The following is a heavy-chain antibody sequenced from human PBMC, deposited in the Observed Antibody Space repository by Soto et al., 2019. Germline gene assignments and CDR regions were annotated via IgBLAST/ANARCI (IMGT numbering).Heavy chain of an antibody. J-gene: IGHJ6*02. CDR1: GGSISSYY. CDR2: IYYSGST. V-gene: IGHV4-59*01. Sequence: SETLSLTCTVSGGSISSYYWSWIRQPPGKGLEWIGYIYYSGSTNYNPSLKSRVTISVDTSKNQFSLKLSSVTAADTAVYYCARDRGSSRNYYYYGMDVWGQGTTVTVSS. CDR3: ARDRGSSRNYYYYGMDV. D-gene: IGHD6-6*01.